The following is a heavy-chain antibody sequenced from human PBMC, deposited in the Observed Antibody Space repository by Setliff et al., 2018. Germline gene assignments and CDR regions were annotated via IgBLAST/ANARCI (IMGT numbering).Heavy chain of an antibody. CDR1: GYSFSTYA. Sequence: ASVKVSCKASGYSFSTYAMSWIRQAPGQGLGWMGWINTNTGNPSYAQGFTGRFVFSLDTSVSTAYLQIRSLKAEDTAVYYCARASRFGTIVYKGYYYMDVWGKGTTVTVSS. CDR3: ARASRFGTIVYKGYYYMDV. CDR2: INTNTGNP. V-gene: IGHV7-4-1*01. D-gene: IGHD3-10*01. J-gene: IGHJ6*03.